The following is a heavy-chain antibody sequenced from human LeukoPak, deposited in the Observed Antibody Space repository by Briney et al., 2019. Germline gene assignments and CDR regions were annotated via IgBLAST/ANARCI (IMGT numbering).Heavy chain of an antibody. V-gene: IGHV3-74*01. D-gene: IGHD3-22*01. CDR1: GFTFSSYW. Sequence: GGSLRLSCAASGFTFSSYWMHWVRQAPGKGLVWVSRINSDGSSTIYADSVKGRFTISRDNAKNTLYLQMNSLRAEDTAVYYCARDRNYYDSSGYYRELTNWFDPWGQGTLVTVSS. J-gene: IGHJ5*02. CDR2: INSDGSST. CDR3: ARDRNYYDSSGYYRELTNWFDP.